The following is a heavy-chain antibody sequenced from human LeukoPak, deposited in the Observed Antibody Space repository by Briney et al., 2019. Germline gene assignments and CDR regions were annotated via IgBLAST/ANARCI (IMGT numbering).Heavy chain of an antibody. CDR3: ARNTAVAGTGFDY. J-gene: IGHJ4*02. V-gene: IGHV1-8*01. CDR2: MNPNSGNT. CDR1: GYTFTSYD. Sequence: GASVKVSCKASGYTFTSYDINWVRQATGQGLEWMGWMNPNSGNTGYAQKFQGRVTMTRNASISTAYMELSSLRSEDTAVYYCARNTAVAGTGFDYWGQGTLVTVSS. D-gene: IGHD6-19*01.